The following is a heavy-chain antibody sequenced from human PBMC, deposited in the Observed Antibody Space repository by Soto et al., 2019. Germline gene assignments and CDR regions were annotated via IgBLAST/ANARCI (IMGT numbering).Heavy chain of an antibody. Sequence: EVQLVESGGGLVQPGGSLRLSCAASGFTFSSYWMSWVRQAPGKGLEWVANIKQDGSEKYYVDSVKGRFTISRDNAKNSLYLQMNSLRAEDTAVYYCARDRWDYGDYGFDYWGQGTLVTVSS. CDR3: ARDRWDYGDYGFDY. D-gene: IGHD4-17*01. CDR2: IKQDGSEK. J-gene: IGHJ4*02. V-gene: IGHV3-7*01. CDR1: GFTFSSYW.